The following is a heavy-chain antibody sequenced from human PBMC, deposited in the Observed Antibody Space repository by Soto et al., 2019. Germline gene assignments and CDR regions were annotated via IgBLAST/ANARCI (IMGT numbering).Heavy chain of an antibody. Sequence: GGSLRLTWAGSGLTFSSDAMSWVRQAPGKGLEWVSSISGSGGSTYYADSVKGRFTISRDNSKNTLYLQMNSLRAEDTAVYYCAKDFYFPPTYSTDFRGQGILVTRFS. D-gene: IGHD1-1*01. CDR2: ISGSGGST. J-gene: IGHJ4*02. CDR1: GLTFSSDA. CDR3: AKDFYFPPTYSTDF. V-gene: IGHV3-23*01.